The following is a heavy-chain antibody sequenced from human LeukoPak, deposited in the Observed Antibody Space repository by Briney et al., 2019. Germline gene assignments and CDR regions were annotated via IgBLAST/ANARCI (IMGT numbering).Heavy chain of an antibody. CDR3: ARDLGYGGSPFDY. V-gene: IGHV3-33*01. CDR1: GFTFSSYG. Sequence: GGSLRLSCAASGFTFSSYGMHWVRQAPGKGLEWVAVIWYDGSNKYYADSVKGRFTISRDNSKNTLYLQMNSLRAEDTAVYYCARDLGYGGSPFDYWGQGTLVTVSS. D-gene: IGHD4-23*01. CDR2: IWYDGSNK. J-gene: IGHJ4*02.